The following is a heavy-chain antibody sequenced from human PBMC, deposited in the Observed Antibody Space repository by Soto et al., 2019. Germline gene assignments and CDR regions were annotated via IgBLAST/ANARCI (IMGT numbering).Heavy chain of an antibody. CDR2: IIPIFGTA. V-gene: IGHV1-69*13. CDR1: VGTFSNYA. D-gene: IGHD2-15*01. CDR3: ARGSGGSYYYYYGLDV. Sequence: SVQASCKASVGTFSNYAMNWLRQAPAQGLEWMGGIIPIFGTANYAQKFQGRVTITADESTSTAYMELSSLRSEDTAVYYCARGSGGSYYYYYGLDVWGQGTTVTV. J-gene: IGHJ6*02.